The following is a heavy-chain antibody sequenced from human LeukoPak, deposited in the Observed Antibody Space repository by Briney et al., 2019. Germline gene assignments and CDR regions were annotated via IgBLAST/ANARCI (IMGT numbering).Heavy chain of an antibody. J-gene: IGHJ4*02. D-gene: IGHD2-15*01. CDR3: AKHQSVGGYFDY. Sequence: GSLRLSCAASGFTFSSYGMHWVRQAPGKGLEWVSYISGSSSTIYYADSVKGRFTISRDNAKNSLYLQMNSLRAEDTAVYYCAKHQSVGGYFDYWGQGTLVTVSS. CDR1: GFTFSSYG. V-gene: IGHV3-48*04. CDR2: ISGSSSTI.